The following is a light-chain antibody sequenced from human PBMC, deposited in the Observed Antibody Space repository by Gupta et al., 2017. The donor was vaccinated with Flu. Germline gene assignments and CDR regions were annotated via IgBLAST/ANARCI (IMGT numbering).Light chain of an antibody. CDR1: QDVSKY. J-gene: IGKJ4*01. Sequence: PSSLSASVGDRVTITCQASQDVSKYLNWYQVKAVKVPKLLIYEGSNLETGVPSRLSRSGSGTDFIFTISRLQPEDFATYYCQQYDNLPLTYGRGTKVDI. V-gene: IGKV1-33*01. CDR2: EGS. CDR3: QQYDNLPLT.